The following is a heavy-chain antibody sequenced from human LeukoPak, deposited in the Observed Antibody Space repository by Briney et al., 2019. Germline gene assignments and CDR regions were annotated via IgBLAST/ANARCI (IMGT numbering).Heavy chain of an antibody. CDR1: GFTFSNYW. CDR2: IKEDGSEK. D-gene: IGHD3-10*01. Sequence: GGSLRLSCAASGFTFSNYWMSWVRQAPGKGLEWLANIKEDGSEKYYVDSVKGRFTISRDNAKNSLYLQMNSLRAEDSAVYYCARDYGYYGSGSYKDYWGQGTLVTVSS. CDR3: ARDYGYYGSGSYKDY. J-gene: IGHJ4*02. V-gene: IGHV3-7*04.